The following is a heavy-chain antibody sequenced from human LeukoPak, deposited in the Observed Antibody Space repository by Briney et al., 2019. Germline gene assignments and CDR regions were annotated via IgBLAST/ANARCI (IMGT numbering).Heavy chain of an antibody. CDR2: ISAYNGNT. D-gene: IGHD6-13*01. J-gene: IGHJ6*03. CDR3: ARDNTNDGSSWYDWVSYYYYMDV. V-gene: IGHV1-18*01. Sequence: ASVKVSCKVSGYTLTELSMHWVRQAPGQGLEWMGWISAYNGNTNYAQKLQGRVTMTTDTSTSTAYMELRSLRSDDTAVYYCARDNTNDGSSWYDWVSYYYYMDVWGKGTTVTVSS. CDR1: GYTLTELS.